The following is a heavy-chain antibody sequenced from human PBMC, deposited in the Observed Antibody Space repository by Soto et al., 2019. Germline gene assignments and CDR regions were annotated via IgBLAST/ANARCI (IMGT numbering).Heavy chain of an antibody. J-gene: IGHJ4*02. V-gene: IGHV3-21*01. CDR2: ISSSSSYI. CDR3: ARDSDWNDVDY. D-gene: IGHD1-1*01. Sequence: ELQLVESGGGLVKPGGSLRLSCAASGFTFSSYSMHWVRQAPGKGLEWVSSISSSSSYIYYADSVKGRFTISRDNAKNSLYLQMNSLRAEDTALYYCARDSDWNDVDYWGQGTLVTVSS. CDR1: GFTFSSYS.